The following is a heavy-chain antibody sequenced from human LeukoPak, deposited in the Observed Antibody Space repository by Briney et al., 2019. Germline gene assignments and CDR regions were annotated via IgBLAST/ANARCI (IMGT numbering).Heavy chain of an antibody. CDR1: GFTFSTYA. Sequence: GGSLRLSCAASGFTFSTYAMSWVRQAPGKGLEWVSAISGSGGSTDYADSVKGRFTISRDNAKNSLYLQMNSLRAEDTAVYYCASTYSSSDQPGYYYGMDVWGQGTTVTVSS. D-gene: IGHD6-13*01. J-gene: IGHJ6*02. CDR3: ASTYSSSDQPGYYYGMDV. V-gene: IGHV3-23*01. CDR2: ISGSGGST.